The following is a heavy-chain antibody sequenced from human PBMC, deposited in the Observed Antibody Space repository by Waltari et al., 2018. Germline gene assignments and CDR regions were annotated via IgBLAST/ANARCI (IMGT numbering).Heavy chain of an antibody. CDR1: GYSFTSYG. CDR2: ISVYNYNT. Sequence: QVQLVQSGPEVKEPGDAVKVSCKASGYSFTSYGISWVGQVPGQGLEWMGWISVYNYNTDYGQTFQGRVTITTDISTGTVDMELRSLRSDDTAVYYCARVRNSFYYDMDVWGKGTTVTVSS. J-gene: IGHJ6*03. CDR3: ARVRNSFYYDMDV. V-gene: IGHV1-18*01.